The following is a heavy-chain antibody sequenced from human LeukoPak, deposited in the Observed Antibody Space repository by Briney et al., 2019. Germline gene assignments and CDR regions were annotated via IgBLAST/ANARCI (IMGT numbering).Heavy chain of an antibody. CDR2: IYHGGST. CDR3: ARSLRGEPNWFDP. CDR1: GGSISGSF. Sequence: SETLSLTCTVSGGSISGSFWSWIRQPPGKGLEYIGYIYHGGSTNYNPSLKSRVTISVDTSKNQFSLKLNSVTAADTAVYYCARSLRGEPNWFDPWGQGTLVTVSS. J-gene: IGHJ5*02. D-gene: IGHD1-26*01. V-gene: IGHV4-59*01.